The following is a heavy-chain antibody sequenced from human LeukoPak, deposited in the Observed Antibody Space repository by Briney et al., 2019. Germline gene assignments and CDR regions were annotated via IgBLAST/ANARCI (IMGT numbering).Heavy chain of an antibody. V-gene: IGHV3-7*03. CDR1: GFSFSNYW. D-gene: IGHD6-13*01. CDR2: INGDGSHS. CDR3: VKNSGWYCLDY. J-gene: IGHJ4*02. Sequence: QPGGSLRLSCAASGFSFSNYWTTWVRQAPGKGLERVADINGDGSHSYCVDSVKGRFTLSRDNAKNSLFLQMNSLRAEDTAVYYCVKNSGWYCLDYWGQGTLVTVSS.